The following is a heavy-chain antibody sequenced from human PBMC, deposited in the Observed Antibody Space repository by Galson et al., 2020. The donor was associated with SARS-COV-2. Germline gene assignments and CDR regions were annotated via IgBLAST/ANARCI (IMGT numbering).Heavy chain of an antibody. Sequence: GGSLRLSCAASGLTFSSYGMHWVRQAPGKGLEWVAVIWYDGSNKYYADSVKGRFTISRDNSKNTLYLQMNSLRAEDTAVYYCARELQWPQGGAFDIWGQGTMVTVSS. CDR2: IWYDGSNK. V-gene: IGHV3-33*01. J-gene: IGHJ3*02. D-gene: IGHD6-19*01. CDR1: GLTFSSYG. CDR3: ARELQWPQGGAFDI.